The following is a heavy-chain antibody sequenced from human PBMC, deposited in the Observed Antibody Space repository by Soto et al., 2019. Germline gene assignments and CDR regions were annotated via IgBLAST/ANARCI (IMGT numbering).Heavy chain of an antibody. V-gene: IGHV3-30-3*01. J-gene: IGHJ4*02. CDR3: AREYCSGGSCYFDY. Sequence: GGSLRLSCAASGFTFSSYAMHWVRQAPGKGLEWVAVISYDGSNKYYADSVKGRFTISRDSSKNTLYLQMNSLRAEDTAVYYCAREYCSGGSCYFDYWGQGTLVTVSS. CDR2: ISYDGSNK. CDR1: GFTFSSYA. D-gene: IGHD2-15*01.